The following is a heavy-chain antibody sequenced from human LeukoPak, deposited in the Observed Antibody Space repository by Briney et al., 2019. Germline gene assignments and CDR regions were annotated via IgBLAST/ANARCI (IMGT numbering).Heavy chain of an antibody. D-gene: IGHD3-3*01. Sequence: ASVKVSCKASGYTFTSYYMHWVRQAPGQGLEWMGIINPSGGSTSYAQKFQGRVTMTRDMSTSTVYMELSSLRSEDTAVYYCARCARLRFLEWLSQRTHTGGLDYYYYYMDVWGKGTTVTVSS. V-gene: IGHV1-46*01. J-gene: IGHJ6*03. CDR3: ARCARLRFLEWLSQRTHTGGLDYYYYYMDV. CDR2: INPSGGST. CDR1: GYTFTSYY.